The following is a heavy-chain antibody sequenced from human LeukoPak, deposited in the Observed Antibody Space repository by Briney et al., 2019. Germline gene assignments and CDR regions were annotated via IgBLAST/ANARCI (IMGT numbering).Heavy chain of an antibody. CDR3: ARDIEAAGLFLDY. CDR2: MKYDGSEK. D-gene: IGHD6-13*01. J-gene: IGHJ4*02. V-gene: IGHV3-7*01. CDR1: GFTFSSYW. Sequence: GGSLRLSCAASGFTFSSYWMSWVRQAPGKGLEWVANMKYDGSEKYYVDSVKGRFTISRDNAKNSLYLQMNSLRAENTAVYYCARDIEAAGLFLDYWGQGTLATVSS.